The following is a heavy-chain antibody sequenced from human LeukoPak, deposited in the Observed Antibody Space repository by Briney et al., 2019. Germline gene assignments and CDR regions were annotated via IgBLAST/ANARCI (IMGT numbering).Heavy chain of an antibody. V-gene: IGHV7-4-1*02. CDR3: ARGDFDWLLSMYYFDY. CDR2: INTNTGNP. Sequence: ASVKVSCKASGYTFTSYAMNWVRQAPGQGLEWMGWINTNTGNPTYAQGFTGQFVFSLDTSVSTAYLQISSLKAEDTAVYCCARGDFDWLLSMYYFDYWGQGTLVTVSS. CDR1: GYTFTSYA. D-gene: IGHD3-9*01. J-gene: IGHJ4*02.